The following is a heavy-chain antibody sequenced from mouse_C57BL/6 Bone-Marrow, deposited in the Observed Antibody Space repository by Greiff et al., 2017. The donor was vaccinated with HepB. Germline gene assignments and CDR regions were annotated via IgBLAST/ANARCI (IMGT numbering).Heavy chain of an antibody. V-gene: IGHV3-6*01. J-gene: IGHJ1*03. CDR3: AREGYYGYWYFDV. CDR2: ISYDGSN. D-gene: IGHD1-1*02. CDR1: GYSITSGYY. Sequence: VQLKESGPGLVKPSQSLSLTCSVTGYSITSGYYWNWIRQFPGNKLEWMGYISYDGSNNYNPSLKNRISITRDTSKNQFFLKLNSVTTEDTATYYCAREGYYGYWYFDVWGTGTTVTVSS.